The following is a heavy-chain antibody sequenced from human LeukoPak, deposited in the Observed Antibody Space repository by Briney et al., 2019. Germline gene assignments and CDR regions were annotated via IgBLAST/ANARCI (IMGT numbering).Heavy chain of an antibody. J-gene: IGHJ4*02. CDR1: GGSISSYY. CDR3: TRGGELMNF. Sequence: SETLSLTCTVSGGSISSYYGSWIRQPAGKRLEWIGRIYTSGSTNYNPSLKSRVTISIDASKNQFSLRLSSVTAADTAVYYCTRGGELMNFWGQGTLVTVSS. CDR2: IYTSGST. V-gene: IGHV4-4*07. D-gene: IGHD1-7*01.